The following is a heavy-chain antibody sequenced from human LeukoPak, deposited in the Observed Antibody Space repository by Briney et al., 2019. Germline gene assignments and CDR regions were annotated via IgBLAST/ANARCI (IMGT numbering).Heavy chain of an antibody. CDR2: IEPSRGGA. J-gene: IGHJ4*02. V-gene: IGHV1-2*04. Sequence: ASVKVSSTTSGYTFTVKSLHWLRQAPGHELEWRAGIEPSRGGAVYGQNFRGWVNVNRETSVSTAHMGLSRLRCDDTAVFYFAVENFYDRSEYSKAFDYWGQGTLVTVSS. D-gene: IGHD3-22*01. CDR1: GYTFTVKS. CDR3: AVENFYDRSEYSKAFDY.